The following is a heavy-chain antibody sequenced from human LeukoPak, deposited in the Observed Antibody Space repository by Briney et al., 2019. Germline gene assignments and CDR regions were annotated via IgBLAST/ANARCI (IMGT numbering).Heavy chain of an antibody. CDR3: ARGSIEYSPFDY. Sequence: PSETLSLTCAVYGGSFSGYYWSWIRQPPGKGLEWTGEINHSGSTNYNPSLKSRVTISVDTSKNQFSLKLSSVTAADTAVYYCARGSIEYSPFDYWGQGTLVTVSS. V-gene: IGHV4-34*01. J-gene: IGHJ4*02. D-gene: IGHD6-6*01. CDR1: GGSFSGYY. CDR2: INHSGST.